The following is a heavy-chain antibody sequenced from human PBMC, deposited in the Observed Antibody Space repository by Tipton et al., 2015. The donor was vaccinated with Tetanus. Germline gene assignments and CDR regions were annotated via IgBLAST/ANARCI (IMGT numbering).Heavy chain of an antibody. CDR2: AYYSGRT. Sequence: LRLSCNVSGGSINTGDYYWSWIRQSPGKGLEWIGHAYYSGRTYYNPPLKSRVTISADMSKNQFSLKLTSVTAADTATYYCARMGFTYGQVVYWGQGTLVTVAS. D-gene: IGHD5-18*01. J-gene: IGHJ4*02. CDR1: GGSINTGDYY. CDR3: ARMGFTYGQVVY. V-gene: IGHV4-30-4*01.